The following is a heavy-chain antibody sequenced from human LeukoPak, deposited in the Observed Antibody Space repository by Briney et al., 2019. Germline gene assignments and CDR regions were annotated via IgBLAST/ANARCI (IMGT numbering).Heavy chain of an antibody. Sequence: GASVRVSCEAPGYTLTGYYLHWVRQAPGQGLEWMGWINPNTGATHSAQKFQGRITMTRDSSISTAYMDLSRLRSDDTAVYYCARDRVGSGWPRPYYFEVWGQGTLVTVSS. J-gene: IGHJ4*02. CDR2: INPNTGAT. D-gene: IGHD6-19*01. CDR1: GYTLTGYY. V-gene: IGHV1-2*02. CDR3: ARDRVGSGWPRPYYFEV.